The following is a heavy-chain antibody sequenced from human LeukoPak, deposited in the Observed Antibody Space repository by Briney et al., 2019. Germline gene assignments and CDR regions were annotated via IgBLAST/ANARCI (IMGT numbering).Heavy chain of an antibody. CDR3: ARGRVHSWSDAFDI. D-gene: IGHD1-1*01. CDR2: INSDSGGT. J-gene: IGHJ3*02. CDR1: GYTFTGHY. Sequence: GASVKVSCKASGYTFTGHYMHWVRQAPGQGLEWMGWINSDSGGTKYAQKFQGSVIMTRVTSISTAYMEPSGLKSDDTAVYYCARGRVHSWSDAFDIWGQGTTVTVSS. V-gene: IGHV1-2*02.